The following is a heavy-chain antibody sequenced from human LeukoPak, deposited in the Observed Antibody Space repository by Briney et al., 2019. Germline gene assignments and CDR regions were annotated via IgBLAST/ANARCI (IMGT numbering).Heavy chain of an antibody. CDR2: ISSSSSYI. J-gene: IGHJ4*02. V-gene: IGHV3-21*01. CDR1: GFTFSSYS. D-gene: IGHD5-18*01. CDR3: ARDNGIQLWFGGPPL. Sequence: GSLRLSCAASGFTFSSYSMNWVRQAPGKGLEWVSSISSSSSYIYYADSVKGRFTISRDNAKNSLYLRMNSLRAEDTAVYYCARDNGIQLWFGGPPLWGQGTLVTVSS.